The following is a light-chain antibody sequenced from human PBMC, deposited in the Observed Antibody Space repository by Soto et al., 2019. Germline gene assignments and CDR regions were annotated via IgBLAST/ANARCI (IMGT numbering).Light chain of an antibody. CDR2: YDS. J-gene: IGLJ2*01. CDR1: NIGSKS. CDR3: QVWDSSSDHVV. Sequence: SYELTQPPSVSVAPGKTARITRGGNNIGSKSVHWYQQKPGQAPVLVIYYDSDRPSGIPERFSGSNSGNTAPLTISRVEAGDEADYYCQVWDSSSDHVVFGGGTKLTVL. V-gene: IGLV3-21*04.